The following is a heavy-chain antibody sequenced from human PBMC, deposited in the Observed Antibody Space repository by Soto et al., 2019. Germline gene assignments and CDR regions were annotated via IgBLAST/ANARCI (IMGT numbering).Heavy chain of an antibody. J-gene: IGHJ3*02. Sequence: QVQLVQSGAEVKKPGASVKVSCKASGYTFTSYDINWVRQATGQGLEWMGWMNPNSGNTGYAQKFQGRVTMTRNTSRSTAYMELSSLRSEDTAVYYCARGGYCSSTSCYAELNAFDIWGQGTMVTVSS. D-gene: IGHD2-2*01. CDR3: ARGGYCSSTSCYAELNAFDI. CDR2: MNPNSGNT. CDR1: GYTFTSYD. V-gene: IGHV1-8*01.